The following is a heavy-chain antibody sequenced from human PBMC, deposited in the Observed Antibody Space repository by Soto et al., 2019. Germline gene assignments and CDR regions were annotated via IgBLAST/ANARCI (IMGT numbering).Heavy chain of an antibody. J-gene: IGHJ6*03. CDR1: GYTFTSYG. Sequence: QVQLVQSGAEVKKPGASVKVSCKASGYTFTSYGISWVRQAPGPGLEWMGWISAYNGNTNYAQKLQGRVTMTTDTSTGTAYMERRSLRSDDTAVYYGAREYPAVRYYYMDVWGKGTTVTVSS. V-gene: IGHV1-18*01. CDR2: ISAYNGNT. CDR3: AREYPAVRYYYMDV. D-gene: IGHD6-6*01.